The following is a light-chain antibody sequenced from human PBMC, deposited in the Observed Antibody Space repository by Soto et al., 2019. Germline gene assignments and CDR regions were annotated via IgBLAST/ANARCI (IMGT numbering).Light chain of an antibody. Sequence: QCVLTQPASVYGSPGRSITISCTGTSSDVGSYNLVSWYQQHPGKAPKLMIYEGSKRPSGVSNRFSGSKSGNTASLTISGLQAEDEADYYCCSYAGSSTSYVFGTGTKVTVL. V-gene: IGLV2-23*01. J-gene: IGLJ1*01. CDR2: EGS. CDR3: CSYAGSSTSYV. CDR1: SSDVGSYNL.